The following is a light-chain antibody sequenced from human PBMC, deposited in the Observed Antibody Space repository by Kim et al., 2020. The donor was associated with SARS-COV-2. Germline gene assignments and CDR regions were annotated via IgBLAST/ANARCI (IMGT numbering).Light chain of an antibody. CDR3: QQYSNWPLT. V-gene: IGKV3-15*01. J-gene: IGKJ4*01. CDR1: QSVNNN. CDR2: GAS. Sequence: EIVMTQSPATLSVSPGERATLSCRASQSVNNNYLAWYQRKPGQAPRLLIYGASTRATGIPARFSGSGSETEFTLTISSLQSEDFAIYYCQQYSNWPLTFGGGTKVDIK.